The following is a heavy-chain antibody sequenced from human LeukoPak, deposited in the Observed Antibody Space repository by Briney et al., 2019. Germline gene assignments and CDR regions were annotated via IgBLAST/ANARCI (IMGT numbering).Heavy chain of an antibody. Sequence: GGSLRLSCAAPGFIFDNYAIHWVSQAPGKGLEWVSLISGDGGSTFYADSVRGRFTISRDNTRKSLSLQMSSLRSEDTALYYCARESETSGWYDYWGQGTLVTVSS. D-gene: IGHD6-19*01. V-gene: IGHV3-43*02. CDR1: GFIFDNYA. J-gene: IGHJ4*02. CDR2: ISGDGGST. CDR3: ARESETSGWYDY.